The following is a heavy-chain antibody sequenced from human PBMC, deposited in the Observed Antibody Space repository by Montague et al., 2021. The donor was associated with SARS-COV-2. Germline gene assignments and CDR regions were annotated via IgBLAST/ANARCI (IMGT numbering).Heavy chain of an antibody. V-gene: IGHV4-34*01. D-gene: IGHD3-10*01. Sequence: SETLSPTCAVYGGSFSGYYWSWIRQPPGKGLEWIGEINHSGSTNYNPSLKSRGTISVDPSKNQFSLKLSSVTAADTAVSYCARVRYYGSGTSLGMDVWGQGTTVTVSS. CDR1: GGSFSGYY. J-gene: IGHJ6*02. CDR2: INHSGST. CDR3: ARVRYYGSGTSLGMDV.